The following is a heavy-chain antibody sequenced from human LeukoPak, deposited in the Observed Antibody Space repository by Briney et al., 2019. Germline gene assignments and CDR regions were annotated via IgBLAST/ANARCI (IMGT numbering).Heavy chain of an antibody. CDR3: ARDSDAFDI. CDR2: ISAYNGNT. CDR1: GYTFTSYG. J-gene: IGHJ3*02. Sequence: GASVKVSCKASGYTFTSYGISWVRQAPGQGLEWMGWISAYNGNTNYAQKFQGRVTMTRDTSTSTAYMELSSLRSDDTAIYYCARDSDAFDIWGQETMVTVSS. V-gene: IGHV1-18*01.